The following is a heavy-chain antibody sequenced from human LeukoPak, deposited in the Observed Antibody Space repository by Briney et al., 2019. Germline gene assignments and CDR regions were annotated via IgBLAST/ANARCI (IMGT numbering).Heavy chain of an antibody. V-gene: IGHV3-33*01. J-gene: IGHJ6*02. CDR3: ARDEQPSGVSSGMDV. CDR1: GFTFSSYG. CDR2: IWYDGSNK. D-gene: IGHD6-13*01. Sequence: GRSLRLSCAASGFTFSSYGMHWVRQAPGNGLEWVAVIWYDGSNKYYADSVKGRFTISRDNSKNTLYLQMNSLRAEDTAVYYCARDEQPSGVSSGMDVWGQGTTVTVSS.